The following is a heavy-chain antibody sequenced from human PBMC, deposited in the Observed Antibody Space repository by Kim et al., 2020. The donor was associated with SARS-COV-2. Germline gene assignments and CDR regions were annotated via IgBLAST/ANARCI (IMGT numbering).Heavy chain of an antibody. CDR2: INHSGST. CDR3: ARGNLTVGEDHPHRNFDY. V-gene: IGHV4-34*01. CDR1: GGSFSGYY. Sequence: SETLSLTCAVYGGSFSGYYWSWIRQPPGKGLEWIGEINHSGSTNYNPSLKSRVTISVDTSKNQFSLKLSSVTAADTAVYYCARGNLTVGEDHPHRNFDYWGQGTLVTVSS. D-gene: IGHD3-10*01. J-gene: IGHJ4*02.